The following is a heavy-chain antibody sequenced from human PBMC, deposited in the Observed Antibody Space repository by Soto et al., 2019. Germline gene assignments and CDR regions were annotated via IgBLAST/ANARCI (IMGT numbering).Heavy chain of an antibody. V-gene: IGHV4-39*01. CDR2: IYYSGST. Sequence: SETLSLTCAVSGGSISSGGYSWGWIRQPPGKGLEWIGSIYYSGSTYYNPSLKSRVTISVDTSKNQFSLKLSSVTAADTAVYYCARPETLWFGELLPAYWGQGTLVTVSS. J-gene: IGHJ4*02. D-gene: IGHD3-10*01. CDR1: GGSISSGGYS. CDR3: ARPETLWFGELLPAY.